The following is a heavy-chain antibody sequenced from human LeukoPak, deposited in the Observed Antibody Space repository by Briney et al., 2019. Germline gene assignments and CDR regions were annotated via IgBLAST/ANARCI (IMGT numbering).Heavy chain of an antibody. J-gene: IGHJ2*01. V-gene: IGHV3-48*02. CDR1: GFTFSSYS. CDR2: TSSSSSTI. Sequence: GGSLRLSCAASGFTFSSYSMDWVRQAPGKGLEWVSYTSSSSSTIKYADSVRGRFTISRDNAENSLYLQMNSLRDEDTAMYYCARARGTGWYFDLWGRGTLVTVSS. D-gene: IGHD2-15*01. CDR3: ARARGTGWYFDL.